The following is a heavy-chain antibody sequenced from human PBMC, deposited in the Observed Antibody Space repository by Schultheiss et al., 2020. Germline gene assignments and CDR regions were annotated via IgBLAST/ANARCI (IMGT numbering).Heavy chain of an antibody. Sequence: GGSLRLSCAASGFTFSSYSMNWVRQAPGKGLEWVSSISSSSSYIYYADSVKGRFTISRDNAKNSLYLQMNSLRAEDTAVYYCARDPRLVIMYAFDIWGQGTMVTVSS. CDR3: ARDPRLVIMYAFDI. D-gene: IGHD3-9*01. V-gene: IGHV3-21*01. CDR1: GFTFSSYS. CDR2: ISSSSSYI. J-gene: IGHJ3*02.